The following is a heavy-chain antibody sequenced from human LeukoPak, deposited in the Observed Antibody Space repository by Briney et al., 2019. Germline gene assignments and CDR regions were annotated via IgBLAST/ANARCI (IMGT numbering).Heavy chain of an antibody. CDR1: GFSFSSYG. D-gene: IGHD6-19*01. Sequence: GGSLRLSCAASGFSFSSYGMHWVRQAPGKGLEWVAFIRYDGSNKYYADSVKGRFTISRDNAKNTLYLQMNSLRAEDTAVYYCARRSAVTGGLDYWGQGTLVTVSS. CDR3: ARRSAVTGGLDY. CDR2: IRYDGSNK. V-gene: IGHV3-30*02. J-gene: IGHJ4*02.